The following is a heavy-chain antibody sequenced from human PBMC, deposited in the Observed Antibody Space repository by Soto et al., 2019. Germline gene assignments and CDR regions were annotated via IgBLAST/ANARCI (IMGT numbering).Heavy chain of an antibody. D-gene: IGHD3-22*01. CDR3: ARSLDYYDSSGYSGY. Sequence: QVQLVESGGGLGKPGGSLRLSCAASGFTFSDYYMNWIRQAPGKGLEWVSYISSSGSYTNYADSVKGRFTISRDNAKNSLYLQMNSLRAEDTAVYYCARSLDYYDSSGYSGYWGQGTLVTVSS. J-gene: IGHJ4*02. CDR2: ISSSGSYT. V-gene: IGHV3-11*05. CDR1: GFTFSDYY.